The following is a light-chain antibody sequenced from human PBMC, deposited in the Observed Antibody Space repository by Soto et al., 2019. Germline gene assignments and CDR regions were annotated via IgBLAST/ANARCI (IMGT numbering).Light chain of an antibody. CDR2: DVS. V-gene: IGKV1-5*01. Sequence: DIQMTQSPSTLSASVGDRVTITCRASQSISRWLVWYQQKPGKVPKLLIYDVSSLQSGVPSRFSGSGSGTEFTLTISSLQPDDFATYYCQHYKMYSPWTFGQGTKVEIK. CDR1: QSISRW. CDR3: QHYKMYSPWT. J-gene: IGKJ1*01.